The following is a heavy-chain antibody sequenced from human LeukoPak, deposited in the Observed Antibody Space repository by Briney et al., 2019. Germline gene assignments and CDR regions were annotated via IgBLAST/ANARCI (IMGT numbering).Heavy chain of an antibody. J-gene: IGHJ4*02. CDR3: AKGIAAAGIEGSNFDY. V-gene: IGHV3-30*18. CDR2: ISYDGSNK. CDR1: GFTFSSYG. Sequence: GGSLRPSCAASGFTFSSYGMHWVRQAPGKGLEWVAVISYDGSNKYYADSVKGRFTISRDNSKNTLYLQMNSLRAEDTAVYYCAKGIAAAGIEGSNFDYWGQGTLVTVSS. D-gene: IGHD6-13*01.